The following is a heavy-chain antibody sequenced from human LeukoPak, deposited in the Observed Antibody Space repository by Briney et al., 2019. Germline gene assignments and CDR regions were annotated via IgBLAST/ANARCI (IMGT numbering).Heavy chain of an antibody. Sequence: SETLSLTCTVSGGSISSGGYYWRWIRQPPGKGLEWIGYIYHSGSTYYNPSLKSRVTISVDRSKNQFSLKLSSVTAADTAVYYCATGGDYYYDSSGYPLDYWGQGTLVTVSS. V-gene: IGHV4-30-2*01. CDR2: IYHSGST. CDR1: GGSISSGGYY. J-gene: IGHJ4*02. CDR3: ATGGDYYYDSSGYPLDY. D-gene: IGHD3-22*01.